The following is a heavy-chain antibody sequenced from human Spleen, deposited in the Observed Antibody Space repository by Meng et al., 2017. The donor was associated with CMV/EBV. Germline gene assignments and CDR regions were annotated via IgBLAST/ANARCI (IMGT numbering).Heavy chain of an antibody. CDR1: GFTFDDYA. D-gene: IGHD2-2*01. CDR2: ISWNSGSI. Sequence: SLRLSCAASGFTFDDYAMHWVRQAPGKGLEWVSGISWNSGSIGYADSVKGRFTISRDNAKNSLYLQMNSLRAEDTALYYCAKAAYCSSTSCYSYGMDVWGQGTTVTVSS. J-gene: IGHJ6*02. V-gene: IGHV3-9*01. CDR3: AKAAYCSSTSCYSYGMDV.